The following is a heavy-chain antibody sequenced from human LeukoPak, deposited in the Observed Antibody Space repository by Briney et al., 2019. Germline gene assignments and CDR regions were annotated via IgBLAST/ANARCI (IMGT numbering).Heavy chain of an antibody. CDR3: ARENYYYGMDV. CDR2: IYYSGST. V-gene: IGHV4-59*01. Sequence: PSETLSPTCTVSGGSISSYYWSWIRQPPGKGLEWIGYIYYSGSTNYNPSLKSRVTISVDTSKNQFSLKLSSVTAADTAVYYCARENYYYGMDVWGQGTTVTVSS. J-gene: IGHJ6*02. CDR1: GGSISSYY.